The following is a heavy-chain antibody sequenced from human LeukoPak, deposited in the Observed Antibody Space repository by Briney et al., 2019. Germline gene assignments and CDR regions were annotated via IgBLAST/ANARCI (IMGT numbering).Heavy chain of an antibody. Sequence: LAGGSLRLSCAASGFTFDDYTMHWVRQAPGKGLGWVSLISWDSGSTYYADSVKGRFTISRDNSKNSLYLQMNSLRTEDTALYYCAKEGYSLDYWGQGTLVTVSS. CDR2: ISWDSGST. CDR1: GFTFDDYT. CDR3: AKEGYSLDY. D-gene: IGHD5-18*01. J-gene: IGHJ4*02. V-gene: IGHV3-43*01.